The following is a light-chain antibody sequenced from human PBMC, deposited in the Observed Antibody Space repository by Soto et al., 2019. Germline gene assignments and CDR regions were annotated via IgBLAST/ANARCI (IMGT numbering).Light chain of an antibody. V-gene: IGLV1-40*01. Sequence: QSVLTQPPSVSGAPGQRVTISCTWSSSNIGAGYDVHWYQQLPGTAPKLIIYGNSNRPSGVPDRFSGSKSCTSASLAITGLQAEDEADYYCQSYDSSLSGWVFGGGTKLTVL. CDR2: GNS. J-gene: IGLJ3*02. CDR3: QSYDSSLSGWV. CDR1: SSNIGAGYD.